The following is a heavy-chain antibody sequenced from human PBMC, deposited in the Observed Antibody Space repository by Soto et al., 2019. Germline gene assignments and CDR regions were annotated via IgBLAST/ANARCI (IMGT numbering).Heavy chain of an antibody. V-gene: IGHV3-48*03. Sequence: PGGSLRLSCAASGYTFSSNEMNWVRQAPGKGLEWVSYISSSGTTIYYADSVKGRFTISRDNAKNSLYLQMNSLRAEDTAVYYCARRYCSSTSCYMPFDYWGQGTLVTVSS. D-gene: IGHD2-2*02. J-gene: IGHJ4*02. CDR2: ISSSGTTI. CDR3: ARRYCSSTSCYMPFDY. CDR1: GYTFSSNE.